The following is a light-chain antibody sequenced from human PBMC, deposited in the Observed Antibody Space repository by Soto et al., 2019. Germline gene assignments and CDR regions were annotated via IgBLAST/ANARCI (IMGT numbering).Light chain of an antibody. J-gene: IGLJ3*02. CDR2: EVT. Sequence: QSVLTQPASVSGSPGQSITISCTGTSSDIGDYKYVSWYQQHPGNPPKLMIYEVTNRPSGVSDRFSGSKSDNTASLTISGLQAEDEADYYCSSYTISSTGVFGGGTKLTVL. V-gene: IGLV2-14*01. CDR1: SSDIGDYKY. CDR3: SSYTISSTGV.